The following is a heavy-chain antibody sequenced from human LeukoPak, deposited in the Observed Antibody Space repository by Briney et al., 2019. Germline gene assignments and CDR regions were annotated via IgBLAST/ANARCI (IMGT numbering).Heavy chain of an antibody. J-gene: IGHJ4*02. CDR1: GFIVSNTY. Sequence: PGGSLRLSCVASGFIVSNTYMTWVRQAPGKGLEWVSVIHNDGSTYYADSVKGRFTISRDNSKNMLFLRMNSLRVEDTAVYFCVSLARDYWGQGTLASVSS. D-gene: IGHD3-3*02. V-gene: IGHV3-53*01. CDR2: IHNDGST. CDR3: VSLARDY.